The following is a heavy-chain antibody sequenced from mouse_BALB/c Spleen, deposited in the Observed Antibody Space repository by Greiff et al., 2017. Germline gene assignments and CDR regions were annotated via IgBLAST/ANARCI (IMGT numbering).Heavy chain of an antibody. D-gene: IGHD2-2*01. CDR1: GFTFSSYG. J-gene: IGHJ2*01. Sequence: EVQGVESGGGLVQPGGSLKLSCAASGFTFSSYGMSWVRQTPDKRLELVATINSNGGSTYYPDSVKGRFTISRDNAKNTLYLQMSSLKSEDTAMYYCARDQGPVGYHFDYWGQGTTLTVSS. V-gene: IGHV5-6-3*01. CDR3: ARDQGPVGYHFDY. CDR2: INSNGGST.